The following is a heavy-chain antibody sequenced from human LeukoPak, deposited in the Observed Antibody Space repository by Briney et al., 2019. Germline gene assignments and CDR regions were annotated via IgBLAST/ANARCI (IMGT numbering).Heavy chain of an antibody. CDR1: GDSVSSNSAA. CDR3: VREVDLVVATAVNFDF. CDR2: TCYRYKWSN. J-gene: IGHJ4*01. D-gene: IGHD2-21*02. Sequence: SQTLSLTCAVSGDSVSSNSAAWNWIRQSPSRGLEWLGRTCYRYKWSNDYAPSVESRITINPDTSKNQVSLHLSSVTPDDTAVYYCVREVDLVVATAVNFDFWGQGTLVTVSS. V-gene: IGHV6-1*01.